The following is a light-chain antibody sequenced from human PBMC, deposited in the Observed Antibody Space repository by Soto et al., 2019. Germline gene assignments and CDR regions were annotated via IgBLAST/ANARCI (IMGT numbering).Light chain of an antibody. CDR3: SSYAGSNNLGV. J-gene: IGLJ2*01. CDR1: SSDVGGYNY. V-gene: IGLV2-8*01. Sequence: QSALTQPPSASGSPGQSVTISCTGTSSDVGGYNYVSWYQQHPGKAPKLVIYEVSKQPSGVPDRFSGSKSGNTASLTVSGLQAEDEADYYCSSYAGSNNLGVFGGGTKLTVL. CDR2: EVS.